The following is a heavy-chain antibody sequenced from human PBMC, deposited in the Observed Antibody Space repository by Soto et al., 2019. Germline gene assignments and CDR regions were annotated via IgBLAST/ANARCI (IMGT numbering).Heavy chain of an antibody. CDR2: IRSKTDGGTT. CDR1: GITFSNAW. D-gene: IGHD3-22*01. CDR3: ARDGSNYYDSSGLPDY. V-gene: IGHV3-15*01. J-gene: IGHJ4*02. Sequence: KPGGSLRLSCAASGITFSNAWMNWVRQAPGKGLEYIGRIRSKTDGGTTEYADSVKGRFTISRDNSKNTLYLQMNSLRAEDTAVYYCARDGSNYYDSSGLPDYWGQGTLVTVSS.